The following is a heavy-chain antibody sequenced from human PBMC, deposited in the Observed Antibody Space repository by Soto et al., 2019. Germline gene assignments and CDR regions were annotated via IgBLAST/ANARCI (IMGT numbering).Heavy chain of an antibody. D-gene: IGHD6-6*01. CDR1: SGSFSGYY. CDR2: ISQSGNT. J-gene: IGHJ4*02. V-gene: IGHV4-34*01. CDR3: ARAPKVSGSSQTRPDF. Sequence: SETLSLTCSIYSGSFSGYYWSWIRHPPGEGLEWIGEISQSGNTNYSPSLKSRVSISIDTSKKQFSLNLASVSAADTAVYYCARAPKVSGSSQTRPDFWGQGTLVTVSS.